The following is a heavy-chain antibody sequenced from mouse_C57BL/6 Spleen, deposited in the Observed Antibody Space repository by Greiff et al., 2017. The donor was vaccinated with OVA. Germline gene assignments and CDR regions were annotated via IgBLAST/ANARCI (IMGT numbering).Heavy chain of an antibody. V-gene: IGHV10-1*01. D-gene: IGHD4-1*01. Sequence: EVKLVESGGGLVQPKGSLKLSCAASGFSFNTYAMNWVRQAPGKGLEWVARIRSKSNNYATYYADSVKDRFTISRDDSESMLYLQMNNLKTEDTAMYYCVRHGTGTGFDYWGQGTTLTVSS. CDR2: IRSKSNNYAT. J-gene: IGHJ2*01. CDR3: VRHGTGTGFDY. CDR1: GFSFNTYA.